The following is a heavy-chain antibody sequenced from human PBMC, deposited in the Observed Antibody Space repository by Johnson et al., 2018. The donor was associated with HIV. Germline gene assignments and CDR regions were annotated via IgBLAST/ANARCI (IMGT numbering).Heavy chain of an antibody. CDR3: ARDPDYYDSSGYYYPGAFDI. V-gene: IGHV3-30*03. CDR1: GFTFSSYG. J-gene: IGHJ3*02. Sequence: QVQLVESGGGVVQPGRSLRLSCAASGFTFSSYGMHWVRQAPGKGLEWVAVKSYDGSNKYYADSVKGRFTISRDNSKNTLYLQMNSLRAEDTAVYYCARDPDYYDSSGYYYPGAFDIWGQGTMVTVSS. CDR2: KSYDGSNK. D-gene: IGHD3-22*01.